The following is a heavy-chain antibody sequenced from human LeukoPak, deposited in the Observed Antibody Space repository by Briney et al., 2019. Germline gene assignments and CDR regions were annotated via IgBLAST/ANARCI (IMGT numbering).Heavy chain of an antibody. Sequence: GGSLRLSCAASGFTFSNAWMSWVRQAPGKGLEWVGRIKSKTDGGTTDYAAPVKGRFTISRDDSKNTLYLQMNSLKTEDTAVYYCTTTPPYGDYHPYYYGMDVWGQGTTVTVSS. CDR2: IKSKTDGGTT. J-gene: IGHJ6*02. CDR1: GFTFSNAW. CDR3: TTTPPYGDYHPYYYGMDV. D-gene: IGHD4-17*01. V-gene: IGHV3-15*01.